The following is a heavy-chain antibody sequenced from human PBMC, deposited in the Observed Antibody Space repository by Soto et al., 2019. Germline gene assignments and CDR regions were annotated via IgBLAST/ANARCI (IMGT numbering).Heavy chain of an antibody. CDR3: AKGRSYYYYYGVDV. CDR1: GFNFRSCA. Sequence: PGGSQRLSCAASGFNFRSCAMGWVRQETGKGLEWVSDIIDSGGSTYYADSVKGRFTISRDNSKSTLYLQMNSLRAEDTALYYCAKGRSYYYYYGVDVWGQGTTVTVSS. V-gene: IGHV3-23*01. CDR2: IIDSGGST. J-gene: IGHJ6*02.